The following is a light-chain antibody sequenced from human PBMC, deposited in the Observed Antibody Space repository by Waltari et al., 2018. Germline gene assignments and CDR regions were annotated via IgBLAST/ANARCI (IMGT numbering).Light chain of an antibody. CDR1: SSDAGSYHL. CDR2: EDT. Sequence: QSALTQPASVSGSPGQSITISCTGTSSDAGSYHLSSWYQQYPGRVPKLMIYEDTQRPSGVSNRFSGSKSGNTASRTISGLQAEDEADYYCCAYGGGSTFVIFGGGTKLTVL. V-gene: IGLV2-23*02. J-gene: IGLJ2*01. CDR3: CAYGGGSTFVI.